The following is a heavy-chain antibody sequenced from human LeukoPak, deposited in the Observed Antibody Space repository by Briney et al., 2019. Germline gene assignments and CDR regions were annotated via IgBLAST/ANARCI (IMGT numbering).Heavy chain of an antibody. J-gene: IGHJ4*02. CDR2: IYSDGRT. V-gene: IGHV3-53*01. Sequence: GGSLRLSCAASGFAVSSNYMSWVRQAPGKGLEWVSVIYSDGRTYYADSVKGRFTISRDISKNTLFLQMTSLRAEDTAVYYCARLVRTTTPGVDYWGQGTLVTVSS. CDR3: ARLVRTTTPGVDY. D-gene: IGHD1-26*01. CDR1: GFAVSSNY.